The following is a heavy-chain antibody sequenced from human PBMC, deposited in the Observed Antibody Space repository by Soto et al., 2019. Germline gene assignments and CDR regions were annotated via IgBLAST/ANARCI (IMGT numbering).Heavy chain of an antibody. V-gene: IGHV4-59*01. CDR3: ARDSVSHDFTYYYYGMDV. CDR1: GGSISSYY. CDR2: IYYSGST. D-gene: IGHD3-3*01. Sequence: QVQLQKSGPRLVKPSETLSLTCTVSGGSISSYYWSWIRQPPGKGLGWIGYIYYSGSTNYNHSLMSPVTISADTSTNQSSLKLSSVTAADTAVYDCARDSVSHDFTYYYYGMDVWGQGTTVTVSS. J-gene: IGHJ6*02.